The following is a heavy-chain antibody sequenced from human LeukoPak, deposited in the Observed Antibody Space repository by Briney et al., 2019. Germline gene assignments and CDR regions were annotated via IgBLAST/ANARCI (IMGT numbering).Heavy chain of an antibody. J-gene: IGHJ5*02. CDR1: GGTFSSYA. Sequence: SVKVSCKDSGGTFSSYAISWVRQAPGQGLEWMGGIIPIFGTANYAQKFQGRVTITADESTSTAYMELSSLRSEDTAVYYCARVPPAKSRHGWFDPWGQGTLVTVSS. CDR3: ARVPPAKSRHGWFDP. V-gene: IGHV1-69*13. CDR2: IIPIFGTA.